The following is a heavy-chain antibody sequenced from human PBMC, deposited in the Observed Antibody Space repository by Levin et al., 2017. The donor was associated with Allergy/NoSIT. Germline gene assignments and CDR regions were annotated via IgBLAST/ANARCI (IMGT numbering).Heavy chain of an antibody. CDR2: ISYDGSNK. CDR3: AKDEMVRPEYSNYGMDV. D-gene: IGHD6-6*01. CDR1: GFTFSSYG. J-gene: IGHJ6*02. V-gene: IGHV3-30*18. Sequence: GESLKISCAASGFTFSSYGMHWVRQAPGKGLEWVAVISYDGSNKYYADSVKGRFTISRDNSKNTLYLQMNSLRAEDTAVYYCAKDEMVRPEYSNYGMDVWGQGTTVTVSS.